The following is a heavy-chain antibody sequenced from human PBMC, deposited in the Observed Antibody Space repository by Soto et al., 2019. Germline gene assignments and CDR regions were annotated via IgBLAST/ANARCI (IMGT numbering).Heavy chain of an antibody. Sequence: GGSLRLSCAASGFTFSSYGMHWVRQAPGKGLEWVAVISYDGSNKYYADSVKGRFTISRDNSKNTLYLQMNSLRAEDTAVYYCAKGDCSSTSCYATYYYYYYMDVWGKGTTVTVSS. CDR2: ISYDGSNK. V-gene: IGHV3-30*18. D-gene: IGHD2-2*01. CDR3: AKGDCSSTSCYATYYYYYYMDV. CDR1: GFTFSSYG. J-gene: IGHJ6*03.